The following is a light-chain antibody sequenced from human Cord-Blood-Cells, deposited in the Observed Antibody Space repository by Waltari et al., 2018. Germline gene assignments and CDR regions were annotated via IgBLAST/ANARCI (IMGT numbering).Light chain of an antibody. Sequence: QSALTQPASVSGSPGQSITISCTGTSSDVGSYNLVSWYQQHPGKAPKLMIYEVSKRPSGVSNRFSGSKSGNTASLKISGLQAEDEADYYCCSYAGSSFVFGGGTKLTVL. CDR3: CSYAGSSFV. V-gene: IGLV2-23*02. J-gene: IGLJ2*01. CDR1: SSDVGSYNL. CDR2: EVS.